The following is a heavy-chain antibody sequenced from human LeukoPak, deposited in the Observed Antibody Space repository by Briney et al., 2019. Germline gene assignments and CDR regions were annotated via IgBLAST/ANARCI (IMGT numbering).Heavy chain of an antibody. V-gene: IGHV4-4*02. CDR2: VHLDGRT. CDR3: ARPRAISMVTAAFDI. CDR1: GGSVINTNW. D-gene: IGHD5-18*01. J-gene: IGHJ3*02. Sequence: SGTLSLTCGVSGGSVINTNWWTWVRQPPGKGLEWIGEVHLDGRTNYNPSLESRLTMSVDVSENQVSLKLTSVTAADTAVYYCARPRAISMVTAAFDIWGRGTVVTVAS.